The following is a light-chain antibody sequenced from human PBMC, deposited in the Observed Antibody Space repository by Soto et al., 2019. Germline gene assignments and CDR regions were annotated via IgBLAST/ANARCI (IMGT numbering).Light chain of an antibody. CDR1: QSISDT. Sequence: EIVMTQSPATLSVSPGGRATLSCRASQSISDTLAWYQQKPGQAPRLLIHGASTGATGFPARFSGSGSGTDFTLTISSLQSEDFAVYYCQNRNRWPLAFGGGTKVDIK. V-gene: IGKV3-15*01. CDR2: GAS. CDR3: QNRNRWPLA. J-gene: IGKJ4*01.